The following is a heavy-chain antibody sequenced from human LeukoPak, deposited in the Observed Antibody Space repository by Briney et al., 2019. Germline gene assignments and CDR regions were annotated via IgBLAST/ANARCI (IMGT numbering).Heavy chain of an antibody. CDR1: GFTFSSYA. CDR3: AKDRSCTNDICHGDFDY. Sequence: GGCLRLSCAASGFTFSSYAVSWVRQAPGTGLEWVSSISGSGGSTYSADSVKGRFTISRDNSKNTLYLQMNSLRAEDTALYYCAKDRSCTNDICHGDFDYWGQGTLVTVSS. J-gene: IGHJ4*02. D-gene: IGHD2-8*01. CDR2: ISGSGGST. V-gene: IGHV3-23*01.